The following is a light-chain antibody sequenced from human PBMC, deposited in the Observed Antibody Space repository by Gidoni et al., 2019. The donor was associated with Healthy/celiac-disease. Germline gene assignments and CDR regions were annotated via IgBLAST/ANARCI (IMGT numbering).Light chain of an antibody. CDR3: QQYGSSQYT. CDR1: QSVSSSY. CDR2: GAS. J-gene: IGKJ2*01. Sequence: PGTLSLSPGERATLSCRASQSVSSSYLAWYQQKPGQAPRLLIYGASSRATGIPDRFSGSGSGTDFTLTISRLEPEDFAVDYCQQYGSSQYTFGQGTKLEIK. V-gene: IGKV3-20*01.